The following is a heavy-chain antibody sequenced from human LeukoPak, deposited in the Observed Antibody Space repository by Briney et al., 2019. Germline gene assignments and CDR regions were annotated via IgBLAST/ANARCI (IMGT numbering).Heavy chain of an antibody. J-gene: IGHJ4*02. D-gene: IGHD2-21*01. CDR2: IYRGTTA. V-gene: IGHV3-53*01. Sequence: GGSLRLSCAASGFTVSSNYMSWVRQAPGKGLEWVSVIYRGTTADYADSVKGRFTISRDNSRNTLYPQMNSLRAEDTALYYCARVADTHIFDYWGQGTLVTVSS. CDR3: ARVADTHIFDY. CDR1: GFTVSSNY.